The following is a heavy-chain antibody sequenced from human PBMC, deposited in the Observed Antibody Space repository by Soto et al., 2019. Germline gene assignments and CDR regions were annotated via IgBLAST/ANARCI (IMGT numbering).Heavy chain of an antibody. V-gene: IGHV3-23*01. D-gene: IGHD3-3*01. CDR3: ARDRTIFGVVRGWVDP. J-gene: IGHJ5*02. Sequence: EVQLLESGGGLVQPGGSLRLSCAASGFTFRSYAMSWVRQAPGKGLEWVSGISNRGGRTYHADAVKGRFTISRDNSKNTLYLQMNSLRAEDTAVYYCARDRTIFGVVRGWVDPWGQGTLVTVSS. CDR1: GFTFRSYA. CDR2: ISNRGGRT.